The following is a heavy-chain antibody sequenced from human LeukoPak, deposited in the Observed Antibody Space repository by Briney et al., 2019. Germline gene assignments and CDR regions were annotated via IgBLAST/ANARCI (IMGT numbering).Heavy chain of an antibody. D-gene: IGHD6-19*01. Sequence: DSVEGRFTISRDNAKNSLYLHMNSLRAEDTAVYYCARGRWQVAGINYMDVWGKGTTVTISS. CDR3: ARGRWQVAGINYMDV. V-gene: IGHV3-7*01. J-gene: IGHJ6*03.